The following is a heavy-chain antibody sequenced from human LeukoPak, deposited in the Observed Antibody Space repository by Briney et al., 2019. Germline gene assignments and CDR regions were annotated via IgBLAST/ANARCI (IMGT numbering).Heavy chain of an antibody. J-gene: IGHJ5*02. D-gene: IGHD3-10*01. CDR3: ARDSITNWFDP. CDR2: IYYSGST. V-gene: IGHV4-31*03. CDR1: GGSISSGGYY. Sequence: PSETLSLTCTVSGGSISSGGYYWSWIRQHPGKGLEWIGYIYYSGSTYYNPSLKSRVTISVDTSKNRFSLKLSSVTAADTAVYYCARDSITNWFDPWGQGTLVTVSS.